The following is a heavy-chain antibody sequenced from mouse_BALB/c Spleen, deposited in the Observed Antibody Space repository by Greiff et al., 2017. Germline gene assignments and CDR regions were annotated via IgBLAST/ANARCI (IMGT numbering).Heavy chain of an antibody. Sequence: EVQRVESGGGLVKPGGSLKLSCAASGFTFSDYYMYWVRQTPEKRLEWVATISDGGSYTYYPDSVKGRFTISRDNAKNNLYLQMSSLKSEDTAMYYCAREGETGPFAYWGQGTLVTVSA. V-gene: IGHV5-4*02. CDR2: ISDGGSYT. D-gene: IGHD4-1*01. J-gene: IGHJ3*01. CDR1: GFTFSDYY. CDR3: AREGETGPFAY.